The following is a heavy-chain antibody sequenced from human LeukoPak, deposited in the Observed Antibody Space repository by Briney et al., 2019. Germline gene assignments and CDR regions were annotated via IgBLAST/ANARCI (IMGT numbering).Heavy chain of an antibody. CDR2: IYYSGST. Sequence: SETLSLTCTVSGGSISSSSYYWGWIRQPPGKGLEWIGSIYYSGSTYYNPSLKSRVTISVDTSKNQFSLKLSSVTAADTAVYYCARGDSYYDILTGYLPGAFDIWGQGTMVTVSS. V-gene: IGHV4-39*07. CDR1: GGSISSSSYY. D-gene: IGHD3-9*01. CDR3: ARGDSYYDILTGYLPGAFDI. J-gene: IGHJ3*02.